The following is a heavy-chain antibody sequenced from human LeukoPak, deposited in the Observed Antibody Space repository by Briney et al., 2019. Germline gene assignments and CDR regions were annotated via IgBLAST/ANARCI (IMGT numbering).Heavy chain of an antibody. CDR1: GFTFSSYA. Sequence: GGSLRLSCAASGFTFSSYAMHWVRQAPGKGLEWVSSISSSSSYIYYADSVKGRFTISRDNAKNSLYLQMNSLRAEDTAVYYCARAGYSYGPLDYWGQGTLVTVSS. D-gene: IGHD5-18*01. V-gene: IGHV3-21*01. CDR2: ISSSSSYI. J-gene: IGHJ4*02. CDR3: ARAGYSYGPLDY.